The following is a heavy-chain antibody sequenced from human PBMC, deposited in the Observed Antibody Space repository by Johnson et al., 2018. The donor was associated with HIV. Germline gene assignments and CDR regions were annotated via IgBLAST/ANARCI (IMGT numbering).Heavy chain of an antibody. CDR2: ISFDGNLK. CDR3: AKCIWGSSLIDAFDV. V-gene: IGHV3-30*18. D-gene: IGHD6-13*01. J-gene: IGHJ3*01. CDR1: GLSFSNFG. Sequence: QEQLVESGGGVVQPGESLTLSCVVSGLSFSNFGIHWVRQAPGKGPEWVAVISFDGNLKKYADSVKGRFTISRDNSKNTLYLQMNGLRVEDTAVYYCAKCIWGSSLIDAFDVWGQGTMVTVSS.